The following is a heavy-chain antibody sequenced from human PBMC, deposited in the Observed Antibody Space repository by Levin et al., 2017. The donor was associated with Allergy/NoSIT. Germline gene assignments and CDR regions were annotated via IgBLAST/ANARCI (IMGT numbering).Heavy chain of an antibody. CDR1: GDSVSSNSAA. J-gene: IGHJ3*01. D-gene: IGHD6-13*01. CDR2: TYYRSKWYN. CDR3: AGSSSRWSTDAFDV. V-gene: IGHV6-1*01. Sequence: SQTLSLTCAISGDSVSSNSAAWNWIRQSPSRGLEWLGRTYYRSKWYNDYAVPVKSRITINPDTSKNQLSLQLNSVTPEDTAVYYCAGSSSRWSTDAFDVWGQGTMVTVSS.